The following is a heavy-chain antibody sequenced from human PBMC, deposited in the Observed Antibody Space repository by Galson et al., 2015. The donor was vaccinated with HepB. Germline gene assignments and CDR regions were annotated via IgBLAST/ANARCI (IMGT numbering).Heavy chain of an antibody. D-gene: IGHD3-10*01. CDR1: GYTLTELS. CDR2: FDPEDGET. CDR3: ATPYITMVRGYGYGYYSMDV. V-gene: IGHV1-24*01. J-gene: IGHJ6*02. Sequence: SVKVSCKVSGYTLTELSMHWVRQAPGKGLEWMGGFDPEDGETIYAQKFQGRVTMTEDTSTDTAYMELSSLRSEDTAVYYCATPYITMVRGYGYGYYSMDVWGQGTTVTVSS.